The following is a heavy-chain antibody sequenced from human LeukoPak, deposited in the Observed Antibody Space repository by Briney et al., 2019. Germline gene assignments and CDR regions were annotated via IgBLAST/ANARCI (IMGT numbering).Heavy chain of an antibody. V-gene: IGHV4-59*08. J-gene: IGHJ4*02. Sequence: QSSETLSLTCTVSGGSISSYYWSWIRQPPGKGLEWIGYIYYSGSTNYNPSLKSRVTISVDTSKNQFSLKLSSVTAADTAVYYCARLGQVATIHFDYWGQGTLVTVSS. CDR3: ARLGQVATIHFDY. D-gene: IGHD5-12*01. CDR1: GGSISSYY. CDR2: IYYSGST.